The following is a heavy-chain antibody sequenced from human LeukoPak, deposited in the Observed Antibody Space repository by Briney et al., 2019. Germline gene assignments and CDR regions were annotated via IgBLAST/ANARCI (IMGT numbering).Heavy chain of an antibody. Sequence: PSGTLSLTCAVSGGSGGSISSSNYWSWVRQPPGKGLEWIGEIYHSGSTNYNPSLKSRVTISVDKSKNQFSLKLNSVTAADTAVYYCARGRSVPQSDYFDYWGQGTLVTVSS. D-gene: IGHD1-26*01. V-gene: IGHV4-4*02. CDR2: IYHSGST. CDR3: ARGRSVPQSDYFDY. J-gene: IGHJ4*02. CDR1: GGSGGSISSSNY.